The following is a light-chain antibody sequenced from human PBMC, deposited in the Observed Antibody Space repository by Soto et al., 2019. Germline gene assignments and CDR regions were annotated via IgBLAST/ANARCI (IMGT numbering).Light chain of an antibody. CDR2: AAS. J-gene: IGKJ1*01. CDR1: QSVGRN. V-gene: IGKV3-15*01. CDR3: QEYNKWPPGT. Sequence: EIVMTQSPAILSVSPGERATLSCRASQSVGRNLAWYQQKPGQAPRLLIYAASTRATAIPGRFSASGSWTEFSLTISSLQSADFAVYYCQEYNKWPPGTFGQGTKVEIK.